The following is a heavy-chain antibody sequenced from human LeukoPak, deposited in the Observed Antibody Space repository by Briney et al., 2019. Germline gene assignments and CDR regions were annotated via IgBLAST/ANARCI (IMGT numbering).Heavy chain of an antibody. V-gene: IGHV4-59*01. CDR1: GGSISSYY. J-gene: IGHJ4*02. D-gene: IGHD3-22*01. CDR2: IYYSGST. CDR3: ARGLRYDSSGYYS. Sequence: SETLSLTCTVSGGSISSYYWSWIRRPPGKGLEWIGYIYYSGSTNYNPSLKSRVTISVDTSKNQFSLKLGSVTAADTAVYYCARGLRYDSSGYYSWGQGTLVTVSS.